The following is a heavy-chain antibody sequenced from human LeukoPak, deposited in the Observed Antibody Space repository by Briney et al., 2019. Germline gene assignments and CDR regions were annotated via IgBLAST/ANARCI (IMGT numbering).Heavy chain of an antibody. Sequence: PSETLSLTCAVYGGSFSGYYWSWIRQPPGKGLEWIGEINHSGSTNYNPSLKSRVTISVDTSKNQFSLKLSSVTAADTAVYYCARHPYYDFWSGNEYFQHWGQGTLVTVS. J-gene: IGHJ1*01. CDR1: GGSFSGYY. D-gene: IGHD3-3*01. CDR3: ARHPYYDFWSGNEYFQH. V-gene: IGHV4-34*01. CDR2: INHSGST.